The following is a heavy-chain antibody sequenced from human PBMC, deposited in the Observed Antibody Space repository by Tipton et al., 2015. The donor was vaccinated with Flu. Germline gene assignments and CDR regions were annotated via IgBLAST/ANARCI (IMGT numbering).Heavy chain of an antibody. CDR1: GFIFSNAW. Sequence: SLRLSCAASGFIFSNAWMSWVRQAPGKGLEWVGRIKSKAEGGAADYAAPVKGRFTISRDDSKNTLFLQMNSLKTEDTAVYYCVTDGYWGDYFAYWGQGALVTVSS. CDR3: VTDGYWGDYFAY. D-gene: IGHD5-18*01. J-gene: IGHJ4*02. CDR2: IKSKAEGGAA. V-gene: IGHV3-15*01.